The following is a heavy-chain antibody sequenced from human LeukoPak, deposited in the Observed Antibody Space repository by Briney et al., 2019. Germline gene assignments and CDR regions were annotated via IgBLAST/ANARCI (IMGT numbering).Heavy chain of an antibody. D-gene: IGHD3-22*01. CDR2: INHSGST. J-gene: IGHJ4*02. CDR3: AREGSSGYYPHYYFEY. CDR1: GGSFSGYY. V-gene: IGHV4-34*01. Sequence: SETLSLTCAVYGGSFSGYYWSWIRQPPGKGLEWIGEINHSGSTNYNPSLKSRVTISVDTSKNQFSLKLSSVTAADTAVYYCAREGSSGYYPHYYFEYWGQGTLVTVFS.